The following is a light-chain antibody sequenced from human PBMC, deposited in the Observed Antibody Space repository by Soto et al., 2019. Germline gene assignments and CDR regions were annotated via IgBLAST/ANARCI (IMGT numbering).Light chain of an antibody. J-gene: IGKJ4*01. CDR3: QQLNSYPLT. CDR2: AAS. CDR1: QTISSY. Sequence: DIQMTQSPASLSASVGDRVTITCRASQTISSYLNWYQKKPGKAPTLLIYAASTLQTGVPSRFSGSGSGTDFTLTISSLQPEDFATYYCQQLNSYPLTFGGGTKVDIK. V-gene: IGKV1-9*01.